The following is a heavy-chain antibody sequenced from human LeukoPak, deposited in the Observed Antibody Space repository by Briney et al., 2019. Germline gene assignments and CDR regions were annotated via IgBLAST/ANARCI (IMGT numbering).Heavy chain of an antibody. CDR3: AREGNIAVASFDY. CDR1: GGSFSGYY. J-gene: IGHJ4*02. Sequence: SETLSLTCAVYGGSFSGYYWSWIRQPPGKGLEWIGYIYYSGSTNYNPSLKSRVTISVDTSKNQFSLKLSSVTAADTAVYYCAREGNIAVASFDYWGQGTLVTVSS. CDR2: IYYSGST. D-gene: IGHD6-19*01. V-gene: IGHV4-59*01.